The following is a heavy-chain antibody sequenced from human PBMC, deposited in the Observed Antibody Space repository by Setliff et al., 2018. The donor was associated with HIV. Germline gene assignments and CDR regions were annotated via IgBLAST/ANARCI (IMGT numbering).Heavy chain of an antibody. Sequence: GESLKISCAASGFTVSTYYMSWVRQAPGKGLEWVSSITSSSSNIYYADSVKGRFTISRDNAKNLLYLLLNTLRADDTAVYYCARAGHFDWLLPFDYWGQGTLVTVSS. CDR1: GFTVSTYY. CDR2: ITSSSSNI. CDR3: ARAGHFDWLLPFDY. J-gene: IGHJ4*02. V-gene: IGHV3-21*01. D-gene: IGHD3-9*01.